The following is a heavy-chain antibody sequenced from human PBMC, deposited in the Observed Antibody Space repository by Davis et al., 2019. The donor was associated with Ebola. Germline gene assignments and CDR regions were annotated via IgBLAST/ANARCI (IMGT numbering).Heavy chain of an antibody. CDR1: GYTFTIYF. CDR2: ITPSGGST. D-gene: IGHD5-18*01. J-gene: IGHJ4*02. CDR3: ARSRGYGYDYFDY. V-gene: IGHV1-46*01. Sequence: ASVKVSCKASGYTFTIYFIHWIRQAPGQGLEWMGMITPSGGSTSYAHKFQGSVTVTTDTSTSTVYMDLSSLRSEDTAVFYCARSRGYGYDYFDYWGQGTLVTVSS.